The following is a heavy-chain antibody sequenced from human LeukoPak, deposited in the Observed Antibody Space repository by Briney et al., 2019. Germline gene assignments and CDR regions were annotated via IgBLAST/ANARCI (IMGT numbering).Heavy chain of an antibody. J-gene: IGHJ4*02. CDR3: ARAGGYYGSGSFLDY. CDR2: IYHSGST. V-gene: IGHV4-38-2*02. Sequence: PSETLSLTCTVSRYDINSVYYWGWLRQPPGKGLEWIGSIYHSGSTYYNASLKSRVTISMDTSRNKFSLNLNSVTAADTAVYYCARAGGYYGSGSFLDYWGQGLLVTVSS. D-gene: IGHD3-10*01. CDR1: RYDINSVYY.